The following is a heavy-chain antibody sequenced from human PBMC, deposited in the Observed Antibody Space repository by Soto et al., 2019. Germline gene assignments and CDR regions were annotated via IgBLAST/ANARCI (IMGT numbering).Heavy chain of an antibody. V-gene: IGHV3-53*01. CDR2: INSGTST. D-gene: IGHD6-13*01. CDR1: GFDVSTNY. J-gene: IGHJ5*02. CDR3: ARVVAAAGT. Sequence: GGSLRLSCAASGFDVSTNYMGWVRQAPGKGLEWVSLINSGTSTFYADSVKGRFTISRDNSKNTLFLQMNSLRAEDTAVYYCARVVAAAGTWGQGTLVTVSS.